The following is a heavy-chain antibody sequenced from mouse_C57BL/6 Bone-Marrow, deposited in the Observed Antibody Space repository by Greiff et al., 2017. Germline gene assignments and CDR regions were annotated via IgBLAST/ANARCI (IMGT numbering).Heavy chain of an antibody. V-gene: IGHV1-55*01. D-gene: IGHD1-1*01. J-gene: IGHJ1*03. Sequence: QVQLQQPGAELVKPGASVKMSCKASGYTFTSYWITWVKQRPGQGLEWIGDIYPGSGSTNYNEKFKSKATLTVDTSSSTAYMQLSSLTSEDSAVYYCAHYGRRDWYFDVWGTGTTVTVSS. CDR3: AHYGRRDWYFDV. CDR2: IYPGSGST. CDR1: GYTFTSYW.